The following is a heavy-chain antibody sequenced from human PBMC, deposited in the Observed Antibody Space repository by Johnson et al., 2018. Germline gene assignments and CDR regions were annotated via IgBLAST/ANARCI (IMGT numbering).Heavy chain of an antibody. J-gene: IGHJ6*02. CDR3: ATYGNWNVDYYYYGMDG. D-gene: IGHD1-1*01. Sequence: VQLQESGGTLVKPGGSLRLSCAASGFTFSNAWMSWVRQAPGKGLEWVGRIKSKTDTGTIDYAAPVKGRLILSRDDSKNTLYLQMNSLKTEDTAVYYCATYGNWNVDYYYYGMDGWGQGTTV. V-gene: IGHV3-15*02. CDR1: GFTFSNAW. CDR2: IKSKTDTGTI.